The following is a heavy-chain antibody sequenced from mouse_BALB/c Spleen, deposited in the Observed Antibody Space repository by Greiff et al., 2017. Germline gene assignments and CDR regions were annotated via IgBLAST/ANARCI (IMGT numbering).Heavy chain of an antibody. D-gene: IGHD3-1*01. J-gene: IGHJ3*01. CDR1: GFNIKDTY. CDR2: IDPANGNT. Sequence: EVKLQQSGAELVKPGASVKLSCTASGFNIKDTYMHWVKQRPEQGLEWIGRIDPANGNTKYDPKFQGKATITADTSSNTAYLQLSSLTSEDTAVYYCARQLGFAYWGQGTLVTVSA. CDR3: ARQLGFAY. V-gene: IGHV14-3*02.